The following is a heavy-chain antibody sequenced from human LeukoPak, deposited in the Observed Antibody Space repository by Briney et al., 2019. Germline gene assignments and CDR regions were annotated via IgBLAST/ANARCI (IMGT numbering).Heavy chain of an antibody. D-gene: IGHD4-17*01. CDR2: ISSTGTTI. V-gene: IGHV3-48*03. J-gene: IGHJ4*02. CDR1: GFTFSSYQ. Sequence: GGSLRLSCAASGFTFSSYQMNWVRQAPGKGLEWVSFISSTGTTIYYADSVKGRFTISRDNAKNSLYLQMNSLRAEDTAVYYCARDRDYAFDYWGQGTLVTVSS. CDR3: ARDRDYAFDY.